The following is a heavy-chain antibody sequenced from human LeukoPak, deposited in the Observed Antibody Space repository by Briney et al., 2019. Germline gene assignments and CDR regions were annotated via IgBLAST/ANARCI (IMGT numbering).Heavy chain of an antibody. CDR2: INPNSGGT. CDR3: ARSRNYCSGGSCYYFDY. D-gene: IGHD2-15*01. CDR1: GYTFTGYY. J-gene: IGHJ4*02. V-gene: IGHV1-2*06. Sequence: ASVKVSCKASGYTFTGYYMHWVRQAPGQGLEWMGRINPNSGGTNYAQKFQGRVTMTRDTSISTAYMELSRLRSDDTAVYHCARSRNYCSGGSCYYFDYWGQGTLVTVSS.